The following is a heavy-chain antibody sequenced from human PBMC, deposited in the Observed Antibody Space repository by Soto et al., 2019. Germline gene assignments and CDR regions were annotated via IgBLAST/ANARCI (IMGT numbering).Heavy chain of an antibody. Sequence: GGSLRLSCAASGFTFSSYWMHWVRQAPGKGLVWVSRINSDGSSTSYADSVKGRFTISRDNAKNTLYLQMNSLRAEDTAVYYCARDWVDILTGLRGYYYYYGMDVWGQGTTVTVSS. CDR1: GFTFSSYW. CDR3: ARDWVDILTGLRGYYYYYGMDV. CDR2: INSDGSST. V-gene: IGHV3-74*01. J-gene: IGHJ6*02. D-gene: IGHD3-9*01.